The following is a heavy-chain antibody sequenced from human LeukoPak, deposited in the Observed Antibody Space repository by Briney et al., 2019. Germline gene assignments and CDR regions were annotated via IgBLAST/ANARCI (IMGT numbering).Heavy chain of an antibody. J-gene: IGHJ4*02. V-gene: IGHV1-2*02. CDR3: ARVQVTTLSGRDY. D-gene: IGHD4-17*01. CDR1: GYTFTGYY. Sequence: GASVKVSCKASGYTFTGYYMHWVRQAPGQGLEWMGWINPNSGGTNYVQKFQGRVTMTRDTSISTAYMELSRLRSDDTAVYYCARVQVTTLSGRDYWGQGTLVTVSS. CDR2: INPNSGGT.